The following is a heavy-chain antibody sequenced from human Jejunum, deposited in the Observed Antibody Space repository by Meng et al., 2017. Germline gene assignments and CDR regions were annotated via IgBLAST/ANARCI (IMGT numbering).Heavy chain of an antibody. CDR2: MNPNSGNT. D-gene: IGHD3-10*01. V-gene: IGHV1-8*01. Sequence: VQVVHSGAEGKKPGASVKVSCKASGYTFTSYDINWVRQATGQGLEWMGWMNPNSGNTGYAQKFQGRVTMTRNTSISTAYMELSSLRSEDTAVYYCARIGGSRGVYYGSVAFDYWGQGTLVTVSS. J-gene: IGHJ4*02. CDR1: GYTFTSYD. CDR3: ARIGGSRGVYYGSVAFDY.